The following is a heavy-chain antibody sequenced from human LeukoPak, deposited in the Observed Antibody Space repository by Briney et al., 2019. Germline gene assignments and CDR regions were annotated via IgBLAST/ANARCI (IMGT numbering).Heavy chain of an antibody. CDR2: ISSSGSTI. Sequence: GGSLRLSCAASGFTFSSYEMNWVRQAPGKGLEWVSYISSSGSTIYYADSVKGRFTISRDNAKNSLYLQMNSLRAEDTAVYYCARDQPIPLRPPGYYYGMDVWGQGTTVTVSS. V-gene: IGHV3-48*03. CDR1: GFTFSSYE. J-gene: IGHJ6*02. CDR3: ARDQPIPLRPPGYYYGMDV. D-gene: IGHD3-16*01.